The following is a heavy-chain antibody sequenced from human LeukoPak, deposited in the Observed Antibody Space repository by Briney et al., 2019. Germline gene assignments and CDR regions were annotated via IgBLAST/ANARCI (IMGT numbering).Heavy chain of an antibody. CDR1: GFTFSKYG. J-gene: IGHJ4*02. CDR2: ISFDGSSK. Sequence: PGGSLRLSCAASGFTFSKYGMHWVRQAPGKGLEWVAVISFDGSSKYYADSVRGRITISRDNSWNTLYLQMNSLRPEDTAVYYCAKDRGFAFASGSSELDYWGQGTLVTVSS. CDR3: AKDRGFAFASGSSELDY. D-gene: IGHD3-10*01. V-gene: IGHV3-30*18.